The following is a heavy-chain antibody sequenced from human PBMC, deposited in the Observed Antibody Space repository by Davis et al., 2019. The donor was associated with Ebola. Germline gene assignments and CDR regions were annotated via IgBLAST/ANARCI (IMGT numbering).Heavy chain of an antibody. D-gene: IGHD5-18*01. J-gene: IGHJ4*02. V-gene: IGHV1-46*01. CDR2: INPSGGST. CDR1: GYTFTSYY. Sequence: ASVKVSCKASGYTFTSYYMHWVRQAPGQGLEWMGIINPSGGSTSYAQKFQGRVTLTTDTSTNTAYMELRDLRSDDAALYYCARLAMVAAGCHDYWGQGSLVAVSS. CDR3: ARLAMVAAGCHDY.